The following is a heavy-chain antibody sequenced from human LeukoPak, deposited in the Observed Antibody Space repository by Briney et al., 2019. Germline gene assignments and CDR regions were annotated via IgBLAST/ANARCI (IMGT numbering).Heavy chain of an antibody. Sequence: TLSLTCTVSGGSISSSTYYWAWVRQPPGKALEWLALIFWDDAKRYSPSLKSRLSITKDTSKNQVVLKMTNIDPADTATYYCAHSLWGEFPYFDYWGQGTLVTVSS. D-gene: IGHD3-16*01. CDR2: IFWDDAK. J-gene: IGHJ4*02. CDR1: GGSISSSTYY. V-gene: IGHV2-5*02. CDR3: AHSLWGEFPYFDY.